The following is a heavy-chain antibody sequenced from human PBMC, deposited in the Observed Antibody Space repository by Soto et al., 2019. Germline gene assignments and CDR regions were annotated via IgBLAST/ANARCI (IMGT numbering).Heavy chain of an antibody. Sequence: SETLSLTCSVSGDSVISDNYYWIWIRQPPGKGLEWNGYIYYSGSTNYNPSLKSRVTISVDTSKNQFSLKLSSVTAADAAMYYCARIVVAANNWFDPWGQGSLVTVSS. CDR3: ARIVVAANNWFDP. CDR2: IYYSGST. CDR1: GDSVISDNYY. D-gene: IGHD2-15*01. J-gene: IGHJ5*02. V-gene: IGHV4-61*01.